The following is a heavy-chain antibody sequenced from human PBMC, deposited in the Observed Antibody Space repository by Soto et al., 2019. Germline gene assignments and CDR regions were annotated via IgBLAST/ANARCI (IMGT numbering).Heavy chain of an antibody. CDR2: IYGNGGGT. Sequence: GGSLRLSCAASGFTFGTYSMNWVRQAPGKGLEWVSGIYGNGGGTFYADSVKGRFTISRDNSRNTLYLQMNSLRAEDTAVYYCAKDVRPDRSWDLDYWGQGTPVTVSS. V-gene: IGHV3-23*01. D-gene: IGHD1-26*01. J-gene: IGHJ4*02. CDR3: AKDVRPDRSWDLDY. CDR1: GFTFGTYS.